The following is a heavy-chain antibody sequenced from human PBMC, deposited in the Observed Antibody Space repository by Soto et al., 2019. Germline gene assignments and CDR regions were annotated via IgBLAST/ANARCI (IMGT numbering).Heavy chain of an antibody. CDR1: GFSLSTSGVG. J-gene: IGHJ5*02. V-gene: IGHV2-5*02. CDR2: IYWDDDK. CDR3: XXXXXXXXXXXXXXXXXX. Sequence: QITLKESGPTLVKPTQTLTLTCTFSGFSLSTSGVGVGWIRQPPGKALEWLALIYWDDDKRYSPSLKTRLSITKDTSXXXVVXXXXXXXXXXXXXXXXXXXXXXXXXXXXXXXXXXXGQGTLVTVSS.